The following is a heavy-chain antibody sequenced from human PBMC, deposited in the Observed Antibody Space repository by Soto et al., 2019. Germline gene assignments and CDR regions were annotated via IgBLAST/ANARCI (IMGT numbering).Heavy chain of an antibody. CDR2: ISGRGGST. CDR1: GFTFRSNS. J-gene: IGHJ4*02. D-gene: IGHD4-4*01. Sequence: EVQLLESGGGLVKPGGSLKLSFAASGFTFRSNSMSWVRQAPGKGLEWVSGISGRGGSTYYANSVKGRFTISRDNSENMLYLQIYSLRAEDTAVYFCAKSRGDSWTTYYFDYWGQGTLITVSS. V-gene: IGHV3-23*01. CDR3: AKSRGDSWTTYYFDY.